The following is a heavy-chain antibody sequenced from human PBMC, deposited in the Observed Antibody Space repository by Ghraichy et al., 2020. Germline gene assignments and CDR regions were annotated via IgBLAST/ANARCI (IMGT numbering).Heavy chain of an antibody. V-gene: IGHV3-21*01. J-gene: IGHJ4*02. CDR1: GFTFSSYS. CDR3: ARDTDVEMATREFDY. D-gene: IGHD5-24*01. CDR2: ISSSSSYI. Sequence: GGSLRLSCAASGFTFSSYSMNWVRQAPGKGLEWVSSISSSSSYIYYADSVKGRFTISRDNAKNSLYLQMNSLRAEDTAVYYCARDTDVEMATREFDYWGQGTLVTVSS.